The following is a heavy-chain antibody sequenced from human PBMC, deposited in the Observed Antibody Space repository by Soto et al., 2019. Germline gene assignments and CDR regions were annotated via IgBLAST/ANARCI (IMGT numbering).Heavy chain of an antibody. D-gene: IGHD2-2*01. V-gene: IGHV4-59*08. Sequence: SETLSLTCTVSGGSISSDYWSWIRQPPGKGLEWIGYIYYSGSTNYNPSLKSRVTISVDTSKNQFSLKLSSVTAADTAVYYCARGDIVVVPAAMSWFDPWGQGTLVTVSS. CDR1: GGSISSDY. J-gene: IGHJ5*02. CDR3: ARGDIVVVPAAMSWFDP. CDR2: IYYSGST.